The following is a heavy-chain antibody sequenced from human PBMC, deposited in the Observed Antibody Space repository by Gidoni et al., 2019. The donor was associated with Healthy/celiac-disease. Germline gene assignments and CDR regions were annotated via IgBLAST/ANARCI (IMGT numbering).Heavy chain of an antibody. V-gene: IGHV3-30*18. Sequence: GVVQPGRSLRLSCAASGFTFSSYGMHWVRQAPGKGLEWVAVISYDGSNKYYADSVKGRFTISRDNSKNTLYLQMNSLRAEDTAVYYCAKALNAYCSSTSCYRDAFDIWGQGTMVTVSS. CDR3: AKALNAYCSSTSCYRDAFDI. D-gene: IGHD2-2*01. CDR1: GFTFSSYG. J-gene: IGHJ3*02. CDR2: ISYDGSNK.